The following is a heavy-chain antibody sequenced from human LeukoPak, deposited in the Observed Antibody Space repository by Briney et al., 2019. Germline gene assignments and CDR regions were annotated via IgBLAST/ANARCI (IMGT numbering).Heavy chain of an antibody. CDR2: IYYSGST. V-gene: IGHV4-39*07. J-gene: IGHJ3*02. D-gene: IGHD5-18*01. Sequence: SETLSLTCTVSGGSISSSSYYWGWIRQPPGKGLEWIGSIYYSGSTYYNPSLKSRVTISVDTSKNQFSLKLSSVTAADTAVYYCARGGRGGYSYVQEHAFDIWGQGTMVTVSS. CDR1: GGSISSSSYY. CDR3: ARGGRGGYSYVQEHAFDI.